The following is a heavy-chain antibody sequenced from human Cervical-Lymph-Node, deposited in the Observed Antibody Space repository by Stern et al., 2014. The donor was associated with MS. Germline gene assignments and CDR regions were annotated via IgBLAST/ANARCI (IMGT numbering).Heavy chain of an antibody. D-gene: IGHD2-2*02. V-gene: IGHV3-9*01. CDR3: ARDAYISWADHYYYGMDV. CDR1: GFSFDDYS. CDR2: ITWNSCAA. J-gene: IGHJ6*02. Sequence: EVQLVESGGGLVQPGRSLRLSCSASGFSFDDYSIHWVRQAPGKGLEWVSGITWNSCAADYADSVKGRFTISRDNAKNSLYLQMNSLRPDDTALYYCARDAYISWADHYYYGMDVWGQGTTVTVAS.